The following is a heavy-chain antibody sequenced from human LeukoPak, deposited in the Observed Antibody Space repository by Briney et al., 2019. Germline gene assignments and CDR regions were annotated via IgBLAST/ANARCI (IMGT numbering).Heavy chain of an antibody. V-gene: IGHV3-23*01. CDR2: ISGSGGST. J-gene: IGHJ5*01. CDR1: GFTFSSYA. D-gene: IGHD3-22*01. CDR3: AKDRSSSDRRWANWYDC. Sequence: GGSLRLSCAASGFTFSSYAMSWVRQAPGKGLEWVSAISGSGGSTYYADSVKGRFTISRDNSKNTLYLQLNSLRAEDTAVYYCAKDRSSSDRRWANWYDCWGEATVVTVSA.